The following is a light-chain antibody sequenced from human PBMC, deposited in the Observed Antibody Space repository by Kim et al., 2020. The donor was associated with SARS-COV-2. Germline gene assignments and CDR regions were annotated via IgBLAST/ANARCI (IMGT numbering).Light chain of an antibody. CDR1: TSNIGAGYD. CDR3: QSYDSSLSGVV. V-gene: IGLV1-40*01. J-gene: IGLJ2*01. CDR2: GNS. Sequence: RVTISWTGSTSNIGAGYDVHWYQQLPGTAHKLLIYGNSNRPSGVPDRFSGSKSGTSASLAITGLQAEDEADYYCQSYDSSLSGVVFGGGTQLTVL.